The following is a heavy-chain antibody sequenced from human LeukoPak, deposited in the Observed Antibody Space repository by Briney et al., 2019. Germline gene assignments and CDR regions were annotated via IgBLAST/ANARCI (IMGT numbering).Heavy chain of an antibody. CDR1: GFTFSSYA. Sequence: GGSLRLSCAASGFTFSSYAMSWVRQAPGKGLEWVSGISGSGGSTYYADSVKGRFTISRDNSKNTLYLQMNSLRAEDTAVYYCAKDRIGQWLRFGGDFDYWGQGTLVTVSS. CDR2: ISGSGGST. J-gene: IGHJ4*02. V-gene: IGHV3-23*01. D-gene: IGHD5-12*01. CDR3: AKDRIGQWLRFGGDFDY.